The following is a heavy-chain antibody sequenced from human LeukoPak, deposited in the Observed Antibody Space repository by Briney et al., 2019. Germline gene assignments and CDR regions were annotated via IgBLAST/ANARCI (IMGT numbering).Heavy chain of an antibody. Sequence: PSETLSLTCTVSGVSISSYYWSWLRQPPGKGLEWIGYIYYSGSTNYNPSLKSRVTISVDTSKNQFSLKLSSVTAADTAVYYWARGFRGRDGYNGNYYYYGMDVWGPGATVTVSS. CDR2: IYYSGST. CDR1: GVSISSYY. J-gene: IGHJ6*02. D-gene: IGHD5-24*01. V-gene: IGHV4-59*01. CDR3: ARGFRGRDGYNGNYYYYGMDV.